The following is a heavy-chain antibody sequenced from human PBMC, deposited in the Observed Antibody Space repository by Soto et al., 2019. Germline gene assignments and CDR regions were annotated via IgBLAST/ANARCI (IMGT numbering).Heavy chain of an antibody. D-gene: IGHD6-13*01. V-gene: IGHV4-34*01. CDR2: INHSGST. CDR3: ARGRGIAAAAPYYFDY. Sequence: SETLSLTCAVYGGSFSGYYWSWIRQPPGKGLEWIGEINHSGSTNYNPSLKSRVTISVDTSKNQFSLKLSSVTAANKAVYYCARGRGIAAAAPYYFDYWGQGTLVTV. J-gene: IGHJ4*02. CDR1: GGSFSGYY.